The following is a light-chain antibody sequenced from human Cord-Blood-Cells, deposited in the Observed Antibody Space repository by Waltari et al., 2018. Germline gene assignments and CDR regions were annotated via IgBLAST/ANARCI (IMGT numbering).Light chain of an antibody. J-gene: IGKJ4*01. CDR3: QQYYSTPLT. V-gene: IGKV4-1*01. CDR1: QSVLYSSNNKNY. Sequence: DIVMTQSPDSLAVSLGERATINCKFSQSVLYSSNNKNYVAWYQQKPGQPPKMHIYWASNREYGVPERFSGSGSATDFTLTSSRLQAEDVAVYYCQQYYSTPLTFGGGTKVEIK. CDR2: WAS.